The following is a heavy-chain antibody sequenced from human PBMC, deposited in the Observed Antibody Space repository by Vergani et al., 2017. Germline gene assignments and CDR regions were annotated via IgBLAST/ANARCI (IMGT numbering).Heavy chain of an antibody. CDR1: GFTFDDYA. CDR3: VRDRPLEFDRDY. J-gene: IGHJ4*02. V-gene: IGHV3-9*01. CDR2: ISWNSGSI. Sequence: EVQLVESGGGLVQPGRSLRLSCAASGFTFDDYAMHWVRQAPGKGLEWVSGISWNSGSIGYADSVKGRFTISRDNAKNSLYLQMNSLRAEDTALYYCVRDRPLEFDRDYWGQGTLVTVSS. D-gene: IGHD1-1*01.